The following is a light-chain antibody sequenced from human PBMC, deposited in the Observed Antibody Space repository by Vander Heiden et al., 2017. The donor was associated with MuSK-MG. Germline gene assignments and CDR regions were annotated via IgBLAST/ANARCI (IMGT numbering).Light chain of an antibody. CDR1: QGISNY. J-gene: IGKJ1*01. Sequence: DIQMTQSPSSLSASVGDRVTITCRASQGISNYLAWYQQKPGKVPKLLFYAASTLQSGVPSRCSGSGSRADFTLTISSLQAEDVATYYCQKYNNALGTFGQGTRVEIK. CDR3: QKYNNALGT. V-gene: IGKV1-27*01. CDR2: AAS.